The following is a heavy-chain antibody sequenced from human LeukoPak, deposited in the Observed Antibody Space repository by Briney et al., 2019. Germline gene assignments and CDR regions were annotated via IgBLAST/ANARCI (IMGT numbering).Heavy chain of an antibody. CDR2: ILYDGSNK. CDR3: AKDHYCSSTSCYYTGYYYGMDV. Sequence: GSLRLSCAASGFTFSSYGMHWVRQAPGKGLGWVAVILYDGSNKYYSDSVEGRFTISRDNSKNTLYLQMNSLRAEDTAVYYCAKDHYCSSTSCYYTGYYYGMDVWGKGTTVTVSS. V-gene: IGHV3-30*18. CDR1: GFTFSSYG. J-gene: IGHJ6*04. D-gene: IGHD2-2*01.